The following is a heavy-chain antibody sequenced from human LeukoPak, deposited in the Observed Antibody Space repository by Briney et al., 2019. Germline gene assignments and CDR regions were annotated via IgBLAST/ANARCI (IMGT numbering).Heavy chain of an antibody. V-gene: IGHV3-21*01. CDR2: ISSSSSYI. CDR1: GFTFSSYS. CDR3: ARGTLLGYCSSTSCPAFDY. Sequence: PGGSLRLSCAASGFTFSSYSMNWVRQAPGKGLEWVSSISSSSSYIYYADSVKGRFTISRDNAKNSLYLQMNSLRAEDTAVYYCARGTLLGYCSSTSCPAFDYWGQGTLVTVSS. D-gene: IGHD2-2*01. J-gene: IGHJ4*02.